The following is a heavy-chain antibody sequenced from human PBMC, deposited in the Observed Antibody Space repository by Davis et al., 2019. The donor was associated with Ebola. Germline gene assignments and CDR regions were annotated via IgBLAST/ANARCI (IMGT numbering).Heavy chain of an antibody. Sequence: PSETLSLTCTVSGASMTSYYWSWIRQAPGKGLEWIGYIAYTGNTIYNPSLESRATISGDTSKKQFSLRLKSVTAADTAVYYCARGGLVPAALYLWGQGTMVTVSS. CDR3: ARGGLVPAALYL. V-gene: IGHV4-59*01. CDR2: IAYTGNT. D-gene: IGHD2-2*01. CDR1: GASMTSYY. J-gene: IGHJ3*01.